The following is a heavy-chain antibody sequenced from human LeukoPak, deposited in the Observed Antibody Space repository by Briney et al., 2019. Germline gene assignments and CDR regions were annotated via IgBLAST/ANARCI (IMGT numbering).Heavy chain of an antibody. J-gene: IGHJ6*03. CDR3: ATETPGIAAAGYYYYYMDV. V-gene: IGHV1-24*01. CDR1: GYTLTELS. Sequence: ASVTVSCKVSGYTLTELSMHGVRQAPGKGREGMGGFDPEDGETIYAQKFQGRVTMTEDTSTDQAYMALSSLSSGDTAVYSCATETPGIAAAGYYYYYMDVWGKGTPVTVSS. CDR2: FDPEDGET. D-gene: IGHD6-13*01.